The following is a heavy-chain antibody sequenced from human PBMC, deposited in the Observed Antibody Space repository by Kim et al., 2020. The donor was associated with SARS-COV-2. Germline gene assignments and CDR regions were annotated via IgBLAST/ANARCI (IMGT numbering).Heavy chain of an antibody. CDR3: ARGHYDFWGGYFLSSDY. Sequence: SETLSLTCAVYGGSFSNYYWSWIRQPPGKGLEWIGEINHSGSTNYNPSLKSRVTISVDTSKNQFSLKLSSVTAADTAVYYCARGHYDFWGGYFLSSDYWG. CDR1: GGSFSNYY. V-gene: IGHV4-34*01. D-gene: IGHD3-3*01. J-gene: IGHJ4*01. CDR2: INHSGST.